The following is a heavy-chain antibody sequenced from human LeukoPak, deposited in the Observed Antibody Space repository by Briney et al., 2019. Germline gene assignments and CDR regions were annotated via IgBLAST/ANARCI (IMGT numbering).Heavy chain of an antibody. J-gene: IGHJ4*02. CDR1: GGTFSSYA. CDR3: ARDPPTDYDFWSGYFYY. V-gene: IGHV1-69*05. D-gene: IGHD3-3*01. CDR2: IIPIFSTA. Sequence: SVKVSCKASGGTFSSYAISWVRQAPGQGLEWMGRIIPIFSTANYAQKFQGRVTITTDESTSTAYMELSSLRSEDTAVYYCARDPPTDYDFWSGYFYYWGQGTLVTVSS.